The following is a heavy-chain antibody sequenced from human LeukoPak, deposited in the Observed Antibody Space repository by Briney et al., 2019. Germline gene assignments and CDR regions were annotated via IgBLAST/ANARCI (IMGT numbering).Heavy chain of an antibody. CDR3: AKEPRHGGGDCFSLLDC. CDR1: GFTFSRSW. J-gene: IGHJ4*02. CDR2: INTDGNNI. D-gene: IGHD2-21*02. Sequence: GGSLRLFCAASGFTFSRSWMLCLRHATGEGLVWVSRINTDGNNIVYADSEKGRFTISRDNAKNTLYLQMNSLRAEDTAVYYCAKEPRHGGGDCFSLLDCWGQGTLVTVSS. V-gene: IGHV3-74*01.